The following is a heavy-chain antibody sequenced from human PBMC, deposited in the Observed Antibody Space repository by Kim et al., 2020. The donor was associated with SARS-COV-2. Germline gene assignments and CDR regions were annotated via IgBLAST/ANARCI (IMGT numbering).Heavy chain of an antibody. Sequence: YSPSFQGQVTISADKSISTAYLQWSSLKASDTAMYYCARRVASRLYYFDYRGQGTLVTVSS. CDR3: ARRVASRLYYFDY. V-gene: IGHV5-51*01. D-gene: IGHD2-15*01. J-gene: IGHJ4*02.